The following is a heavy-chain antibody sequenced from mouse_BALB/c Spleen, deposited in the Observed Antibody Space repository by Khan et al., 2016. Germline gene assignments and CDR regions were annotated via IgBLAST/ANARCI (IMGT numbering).Heavy chain of an antibody. V-gene: IGHV3-2*02. D-gene: IGHD1-1*01. J-gene: IGHJ4*01. Sequence: EVQLQESGPGLVKPSQSLSLTCTVTGYSITSDYAWNWIRQFPGNRLEWMGYISYSGSTSYNPSLKSRISITRDTSKNQFFLQLNSVTSENTAIYYSARSDYGDKDAMDYWGQGTSVTVSS. CDR1: GYSITSDYA. CDR2: ISYSGST. CDR3: ARSDYGDKDAMDY.